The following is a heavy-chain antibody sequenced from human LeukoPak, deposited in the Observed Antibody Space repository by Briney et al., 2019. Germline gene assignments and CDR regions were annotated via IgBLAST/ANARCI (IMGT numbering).Heavy chain of an antibody. CDR2: IYYSGNT. D-gene: IGHD6-13*01. Sequence: PSETLSLTCSVSGDSIRSYYWSWIRQPPGKGLEWIAFIYYSGNTNYNPSLKSRVTISIDTSKNQFSLKLSSVTAADTAVYYCARDRGAAAGYYFDYWGQGTLVTVSA. V-gene: IGHV4-59*01. CDR1: GDSIRSYY. J-gene: IGHJ4*02. CDR3: ARDRGAAAGYYFDY.